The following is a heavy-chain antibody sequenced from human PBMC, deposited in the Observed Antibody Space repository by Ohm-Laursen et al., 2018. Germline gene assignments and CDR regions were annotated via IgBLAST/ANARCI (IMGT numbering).Heavy chain of an antibody. CDR2: IFSAGGT. CDR1: GFTVNNKY. Sequence: GSLRLSCAASGFTVNNKYMTWVRQAPGKGLEWVSSIFSAGGTYYVDSVRGRFTISRDSSKNTLFLQMNSLRAEDTAVYYCAGIDSPFDYWGQGTLVTVSS. V-gene: IGHV3-66*01. CDR3: AGIDSPFDY. J-gene: IGHJ4*02.